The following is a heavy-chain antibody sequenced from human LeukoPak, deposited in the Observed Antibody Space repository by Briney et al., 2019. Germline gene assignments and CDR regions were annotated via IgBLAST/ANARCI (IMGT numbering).Heavy chain of an antibody. CDR1: GYTLTELS. D-gene: IGHD2-2*01. J-gene: IGHJ4*02. V-gene: IGHV1-24*01. CDR3: ATSPYCSSTSCYLIY. Sequence: ASVKVSCKVSGYTLTELSMHWVRQAPGKGLEWMGGFDPEDGETIYAQKFQGRVTMTEDTSTDTAYMELSSLRSEDTAVYYCATSPYCSSTSCYLIYWGQGTLVTVSP. CDR2: FDPEDGET.